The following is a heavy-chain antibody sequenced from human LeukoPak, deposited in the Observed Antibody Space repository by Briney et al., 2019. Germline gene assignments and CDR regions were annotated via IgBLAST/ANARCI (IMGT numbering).Heavy chain of an antibody. CDR1: GFTFRRVW. CDR2: IKQGGSEI. CDR3: ARDRESESDSEGDY. Sequence: GGSLRLSCSASGFTFRRVWMSWVRQAPGKGLEYVALIKQGGSEIYHMDSVKGRFTISRDDATNSLYLQMNSLRVEDTALYYCARDRESESDSEGDYWGQGTLVTVSS. V-gene: IGHV3-7*01. J-gene: IGHJ4*02. D-gene: IGHD4-11*01.